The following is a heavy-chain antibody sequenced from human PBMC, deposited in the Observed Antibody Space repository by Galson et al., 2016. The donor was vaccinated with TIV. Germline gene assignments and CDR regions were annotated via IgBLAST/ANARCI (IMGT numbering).Heavy chain of an antibody. D-gene: IGHD3-3*01. Sequence: SLRLSCAASGFTFTTYAMNWVRQAPGKGLERVSSISFTGGSTYYADSVKGRFTVSRDNSKNTVYLQMNRLPTDDTATYFCAKDRVKTVFGAGSFDFWGQGTLVTVSS. V-gene: IGHV3-23*01. CDR2: ISFTGGST. CDR1: GFTFTTYA. J-gene: IGHJ4*02. CDR3: AKDRVKTVFGAGSFDF.